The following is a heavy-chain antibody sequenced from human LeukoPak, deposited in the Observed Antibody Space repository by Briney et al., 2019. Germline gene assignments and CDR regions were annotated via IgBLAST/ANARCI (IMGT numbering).Heavy chain of an antibody. CDR1: GFTFSDYY. D-gene: IGHD5-18*01. Sequence: PGGSLRLSCAASGFTFSDYYMRWIRQAPGKGLEWVSYISSSGSTIYYADSVKGRFTISRDNAKNSLYLQMNSLRAEDTAVYYCARNVDTAMVKDWFDPWGQGTLVTVSS. CDR2: ISSSGSTI. J-gene: IGHJ5*02. V-gene: IGHV3-11*01. CDR3: ARNVDTAMVKDWFDP.